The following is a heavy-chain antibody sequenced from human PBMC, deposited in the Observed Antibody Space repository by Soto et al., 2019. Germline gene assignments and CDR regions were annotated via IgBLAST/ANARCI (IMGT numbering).Heavy chain of an antibody. J-gene: IGHJ4*02. CDR3: AKDPTRHVERMDLYFDY. Sequence: EVQLLESGGGLVQPGGSLRLSCAASGFTFSSYAMSWVRQAPGKGLEWVSAISGSGGSTYYADSVKGRFTISRDNSKNTLYLQMNSLRAEDTAVYYCAKDPTRHVERMDLYFDYWGQGTLVTVSS. V-gene: IGHV3-23*01. CDR2: ISGSGGST. D-gene: IGHD2-2*03. CDR1: GFTFSSYA.